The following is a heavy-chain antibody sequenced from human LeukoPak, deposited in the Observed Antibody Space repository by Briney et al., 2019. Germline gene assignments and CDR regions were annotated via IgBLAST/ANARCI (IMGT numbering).Heavy chain of an antibody. J-gene: IGHJ4*02. CDR2: INHSGST. CDR1: GGSFSGYY. Sequence: PSETLSLTCAVYGGSFSGYYWSWIRQPPVKGLEWIGEINHSGSTNYNPSLKSRVTISVDTSKNQFSLKLSSVTAADTAVYYCARGLFDFWSGYYRARYFDYWGQGTLVTVSS. V-gene: IGHV4-34*01. CDR3: ARGLFDFWSGYYRARYFDY. D-gene: IGHD3-3*01.